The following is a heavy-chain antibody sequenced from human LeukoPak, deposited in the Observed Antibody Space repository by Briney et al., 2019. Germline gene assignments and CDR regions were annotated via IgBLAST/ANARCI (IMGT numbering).Heavy chain of an antibody. CDR2: INPNSGGT. Sequence: ASVKVSRKASGYTFTGYYMHWVRQAPGQGLEWMGWINPNSGGTNYAQKFQGRVTMTRDTSISTAYMELSRLRSDDTAVYYCARGGSPGIAVAGTTYYYYGMGVWGQGTTVTVSS. J-gene: IGHJ6*02. CDR1: GYTFTGYY. V-gene: IGHV1-2*02. D-gene: IGHD6-19*01. CDR3: ARGGSPGIAVAGTTYYYYGMGV.